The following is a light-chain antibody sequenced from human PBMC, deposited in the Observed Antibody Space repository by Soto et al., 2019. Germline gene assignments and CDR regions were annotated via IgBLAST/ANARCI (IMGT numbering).Light chain of an antibody. V-gene: IGKV3-11*01. CDR2: DAS. J-gene: IGKJ1*01. CDR1: QSVSSY. Sequence: DIVLTQSPATLSLSPGERATISCRASQSVSSYLAWYQQKPGQAPRLLIYDASNRATGIPARFSGSGSGTDFTLTISRLEPEDFAVYYCQQRSNWRTFGQGTKVDIK. CDR3: QQRSNWRT.